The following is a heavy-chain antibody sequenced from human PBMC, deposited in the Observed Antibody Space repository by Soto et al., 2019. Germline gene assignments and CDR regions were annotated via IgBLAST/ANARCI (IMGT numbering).Heavy chain of an antibody. CDR2: ISYDGNNK. V-gene: IGHV3-30-3*01. CDR1: GFTFDSFA. CDR3: AREVASYDRSGFFDY. D-gene: IGHD3-22*01. Sequence: GGSLRLSCAASGFTFDSFAMTWVRQAPGKGLEWVALISYDGNNKYYADSVKGRFTISRDNSKNTPYLQMHSLRADDTAVYYCAREVASYDRSGFFDYWGQGALVTVSS. J-gene: IGHJ4*02.